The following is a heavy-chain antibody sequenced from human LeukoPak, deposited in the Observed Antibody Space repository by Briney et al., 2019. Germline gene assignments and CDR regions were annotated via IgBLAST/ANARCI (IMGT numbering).Heavy chain of an antibody. J-gene: IGHJ4*02. Sequence: PGGSLRLSCAASGFTFSDYYMSWIRQAPGKGLEWVSYISSSSSYTNYADSVKGRFTISRDNARNSLYLQMNSLRAEDTAVYYCARAGDYYDSSGYYYIGYYFDYWGQGTLVTVSS. V-gene: IGHV3-11*06. CDR1: GFTFSDYY. CDR2: ISSSSSYT. D-gene: IGHD3-22*01. CDR3: ARAGDYYDSSGYYYIGYYFDY.